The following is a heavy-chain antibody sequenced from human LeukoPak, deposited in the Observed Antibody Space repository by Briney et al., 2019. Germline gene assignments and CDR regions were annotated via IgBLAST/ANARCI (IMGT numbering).Heavy chain of an antibody. Sequence: SETLSLTCTVSGGSISSSSYYWGWIRQPPGKGLEWIGSIYYSGSTYYNPSLKSRVTISVDTSKNQFSLKLSSVIAADTAVYYCARWEGYFDYWGQGTLVTVSS. J-gene: IGHJ4*02. CDR3: ARWEGYFDY. CDR2: IYYSGST. CDR1: GGSISSSSYY. V-gene: IGHV4-39*01. D-gene: IGHD1-26*01.